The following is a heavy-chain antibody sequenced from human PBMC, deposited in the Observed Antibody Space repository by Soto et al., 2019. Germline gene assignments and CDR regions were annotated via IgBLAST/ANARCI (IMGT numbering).Heavy chain of an antibody. CDR2: IYYSGST. Sequence: SETLSLTCTVSGVSISSYYWSWIRPPPGKGLEWIGYIYYSGSTNYNPSLKSRVTISVDTSKNQFSLKLSSVTAADTAVYYCARVRDSSVYSYFDYGGQGTRVTVSS. D-gene: IGHD3-22*01. V-gene: IGHV4-59*01. CDR1: GVSISSYY. J-gene: IGHJ4*02. CDR3: ARVRDSSVYSYFDY.